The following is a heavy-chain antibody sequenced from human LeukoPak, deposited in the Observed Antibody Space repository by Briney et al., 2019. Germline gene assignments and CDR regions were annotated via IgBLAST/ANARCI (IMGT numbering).Heavy chain of an antibody. J-gene: IGHJ5*02. D-gene: IGHD3/OR15-3a*01. Sequence: ASVKVSCKASGYTFISYDINWVRQATGQGLEWMGWMNPTSGNTGYAQKFQGRLTMTRNTSISTAYMELSSLRSEDTAVYYCARDGNYGLWAGPPRFDPWGQGTLVTVSS. CDR3: ARDGNYGLWAGPPRFDP. V-gene: IGHV1-8*01. CDR2: MNPTSGNT. CDR1: GYTFISYD.